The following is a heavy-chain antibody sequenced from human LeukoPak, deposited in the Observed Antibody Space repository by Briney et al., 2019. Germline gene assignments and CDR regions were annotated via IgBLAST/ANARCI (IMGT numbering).Heavy chain of an antibody. V-gene: IGHV4-59*08. D-gene: IGHD1-26*01. Sequence: SETLSLTCTVSGGSVTTYYWSWIRQPPGKGLEWIGYMHYSESPNYNPSLQSRVTISIDTSKNQLSLMLSSVTAADTVVYYCARHSGSSGGAFDIWGQGTMVTVSS. CDR3: ARHSGSSGGAFDI. J-gene: IGHJ3*02. CDR1: GGSVTTYY. CDR2: MHYSESP.